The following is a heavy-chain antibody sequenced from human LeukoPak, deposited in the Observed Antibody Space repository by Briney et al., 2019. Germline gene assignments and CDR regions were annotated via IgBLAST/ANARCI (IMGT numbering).Heavy chain of an antibody. CDR2: INPNSGNT. Sequence: ASVKVSCKASGYTFTGYYMHWVRQAPGQGLEWMGWINPNSGNTGYAQKFQGRVTMTRNTSISTAYMELSSLRSEDTAVYYCARTYSYGPGNYWGQGTLVTVSS. D-gene: IGHD5-18*01. V-gene: IGHV1-8*02. CDR3: ARTYSYGPGNY. J-gene: IGHJ4*02. CDR1: GYTFTGYY.